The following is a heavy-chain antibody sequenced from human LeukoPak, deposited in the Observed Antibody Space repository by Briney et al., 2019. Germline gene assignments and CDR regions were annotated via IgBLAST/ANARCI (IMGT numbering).Heavy chain of an antibody. J-gene: IGHJ4*02. CDR2: ISGSGGST. Sequence: GGSLRLSCAASGFTFSSYAMSWVRQAPGKGLAWVSAISGSGGSTYYADSVKGRFTISSDNSKNTLYLQMNSLRAEDTTVYYCAKDYDYIWGSYRQFDYWGQGTLVTVSS. D-gene: IGHD3-16*02. V-gene: IGHV3-23*01. CDR3: AKDYDYIWGSYRQFDY. CDR1: GFTFSSYA.